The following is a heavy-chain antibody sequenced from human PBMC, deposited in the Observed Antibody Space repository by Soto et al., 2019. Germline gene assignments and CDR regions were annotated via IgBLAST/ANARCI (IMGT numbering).Heavy chain of an antibody. V-gene: IGHV1-69*12. J-gene: IGHJ6*02. D-gene: IGHD3-3*01. CDR3: ARARYDFWSGQYDANVFYYGMDV. CDR2: IIRIFGTA. CDR1: GDTFSNYA. Sequence: QVQLVQSGAEVKKPGSSVKVSCRAFGDTFSNYAFSWVRQAPGQGLEWMGGIIRIFGTANYAQKFQGRVTITADETTSTAYMELSSLRTEDTAVYYCARARYDFWSGQYDANVFYYGMDVWGQGTTVTVSS.